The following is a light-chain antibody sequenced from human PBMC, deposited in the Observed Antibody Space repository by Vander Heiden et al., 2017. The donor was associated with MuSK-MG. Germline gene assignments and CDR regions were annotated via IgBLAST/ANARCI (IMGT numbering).Light chain of an antibody. Sequence: DIQMTQSPSSLSASVGERVTITCRASQTTSDWLAWYQQKPGKAPKVLIYKASILESGVPSRFSGSGYGAEFTLTISSLQPDDFATYYCQQDDSYPITFGGGTRVEI. CDR1: QTTSDW. CDR3: QQDDSYPIT. CDR2: KAS. J-gene: IGKJ4*01. V-gene: IGKV1-5*03.